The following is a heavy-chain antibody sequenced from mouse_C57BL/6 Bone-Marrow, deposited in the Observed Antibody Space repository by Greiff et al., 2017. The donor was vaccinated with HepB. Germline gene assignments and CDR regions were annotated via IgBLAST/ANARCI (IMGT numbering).Heavy chain of an antibody. V-gene: IGHV3-6*01. CDR3: AREGYGSRGYYAMDY. Sequence: DVKLQESGPGLVKPSQSLSLTCSVTGYSITSGYYWNWIRQFPGNKLEWMGYISYDGSNNYNPSLKNRISITRDTSKNQFFLKLNSVTTEDTATYYCAREGYGSRGYYAMDYWGQGTSVTVSS. CDR1: GYSITSGYY. D-gene: IGHD1-1*01. J-gene: IGHJ4*01. CDR2: ISYDGSN.